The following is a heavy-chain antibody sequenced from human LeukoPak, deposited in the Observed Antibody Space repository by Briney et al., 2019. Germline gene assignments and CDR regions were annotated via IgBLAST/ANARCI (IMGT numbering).Heavy chain of an antibody. CDR1: GFTFSDYY. CDR3: ARGRDCTNGVCYTAGYFDY. D-gene: IGHD2-8*01. Sequence: GGSLRLSCAASGFTFSDYYMSWIRRAPGKGLEWVSYISSSGSTIYYADSVKGRFTISRDDAKNSLYLQMNSLRAEDTAVYYCARGRDCTNGVCYTAGYFDYWGQGTLVTVSS. CDR2: ISSSGSTI. J-gene: IGHJ4*02. V-gene: IGHV3-11*04.